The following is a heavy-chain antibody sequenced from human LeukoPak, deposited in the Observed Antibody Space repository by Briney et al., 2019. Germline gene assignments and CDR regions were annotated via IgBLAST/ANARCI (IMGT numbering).Heavy chain of an antibody. J-gene: IGHJ4*02. CDR1: GGTFSIYA. CDR3: ARAEDDILTGYSTLDY. V-gene: IGHV1-69*01. D-gene: IGHD3-9*01. CDR2: IIPIFGTA. Sequence: PPASVKVSCKASGGTFSIYAISWVRQAPGQGLEWMGGIIPIFGTANYAQKFQGRVTITADESTSTAYMELSSLRSEDTAVYYCARAEDDILTGYSTLDYWGQGTLVTVSS.